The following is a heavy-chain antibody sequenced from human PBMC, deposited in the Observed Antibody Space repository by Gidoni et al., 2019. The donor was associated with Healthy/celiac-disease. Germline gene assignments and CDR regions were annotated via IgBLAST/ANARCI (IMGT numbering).Heavy chain of an antibody. CDR2: IYYSGST. D-gene: IGHD3-22*01. V-gene: IGHV4-59*01. CDR1: GGPISSYY. Sequence: QVQLQESCPGLFKPSETLSLTCTVSGGPISSYYWSWIRQPPGKGLEWIGYIYYSGSTNYNPSLKSRGTISVDTSKNQFSLKLSSVTAADTAVYYCARAEGVDSSGYQYVYWGQGTLVTVSS. CDR3: ARAEGVDSSGYQYVY. J-gene: IGHJ4*02.